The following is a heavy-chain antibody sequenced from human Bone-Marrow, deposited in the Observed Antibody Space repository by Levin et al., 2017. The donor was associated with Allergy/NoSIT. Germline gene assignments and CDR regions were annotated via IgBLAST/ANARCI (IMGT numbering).Heavy chain of an antibody. D-gene: IGHD1-26*01. J-gene: IGHJ4*02. CDR2: IKREIEGGTT. V-gene: IGHV3-15*01. CDR3: AAGAGMTDTDY. CDR1: GFTFKDVW. Sequence: GGSLRLSCAASGFTFKDVWMNWVRQAPGKGLEWVGRIKREIEGGTTDYVAPVKGRFTISRDDSENTQYLQMSRLTTEDTGVYYCAAGAGMTDTDYWGQGTLVTVSS.